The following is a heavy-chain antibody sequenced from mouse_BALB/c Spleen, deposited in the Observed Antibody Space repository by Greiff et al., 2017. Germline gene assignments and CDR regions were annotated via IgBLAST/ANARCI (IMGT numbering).Heavy chain of an antibody. Sequence: EVQLQQSGAELVKPGASVKLSCTASGFNIKDTYMHWVKQRPEQGLEWIGRIDPANGNTKYDPKFQGKATITADTSSNTAYLQLSSLTSEDTAVYYCARREGYLGYFDYWGQGTTLTVSS. CDR3: ARREGYLGYFDY. V-gene: IGHV14-3*02. D-gene: IGHD2-3*01. CDR1: GFNIKDTY. CDR2: IDPANGNT. J-gene: IGHJ2*01.